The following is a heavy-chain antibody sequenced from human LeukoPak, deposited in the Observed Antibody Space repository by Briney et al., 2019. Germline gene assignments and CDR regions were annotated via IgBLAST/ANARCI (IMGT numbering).Heavy chain of an antibody. J-gene: IGHJ6*03. CDR2: INSRGTNI. CDR1: GFSFSDYY. V-gene: IGHV3-11*01. Sequence: GGSLRLSCAASGFSFSDYYMTWIRQAPGRGLEWVSYINSRGTNIYYADSVKGRFTVSRDNARNSLYLQMSSLRAEDTAVYYCAKTQDSWIGKLINYYYYMDVWGKGTTVTVSS. D-gene: IGHD3-10*01. CDR3: AKTQDSWIGKLINYYYYMDV.